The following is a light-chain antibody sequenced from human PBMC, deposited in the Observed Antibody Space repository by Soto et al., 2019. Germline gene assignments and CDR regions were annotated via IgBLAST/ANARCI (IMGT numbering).Light chain of an antibody. CDR1: QNINNW. V-gene: IGKV1-5*03. CDR3: QHYKTYSWT. Sequence: QSPSTLSASVGDRVTITCRASQNINNWLAWYQQKPGKAPKALIYKVSNLESGVPSRFSGSGSGTEFTLTISRLQPDDFATYYCQHYKTYSWTFGQGTKV. CDR2: KVS. J-gene: IGKJ1*01.